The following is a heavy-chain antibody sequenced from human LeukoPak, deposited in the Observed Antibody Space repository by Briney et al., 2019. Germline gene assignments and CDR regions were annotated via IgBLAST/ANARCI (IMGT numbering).Heavy chain of an antibody. CDR2: ISSSSTYI. CDR1: GFTFSSYS. D-gene: IGHD3-10*01. CDR3: ARDRSHITSDY. J-gene: IGHJ4*02. V-gene: IGHV3-21*01. Sequence: KPGGSLRLSCAASGFTFSSYSMNWVRQAPGKGLEWVSSISSSSTYIYYADSVKGRFTIFRDNAKYSVYLQMNSLRAEDTAVYYCARDRSHITSDYWGQGTLVTVSS.